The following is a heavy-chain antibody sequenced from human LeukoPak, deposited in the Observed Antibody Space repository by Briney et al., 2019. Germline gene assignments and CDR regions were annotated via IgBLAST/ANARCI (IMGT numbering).Heavy chain of an antibody. CDR2: ISGSGGST. CDR3: AKDLNGDYVGAFEM. Sequence: PGGSLRLSCAAPGFTFSSYAMNWVRQAPGKGLEWVSGISGSGGSTYYAASVKGRFTISRDNSKNTLYLQMNSLRAEDTAVYYCAKDLNGDYVGAFEMWGQGTMVSVSS. V-gene: IGHV3-23*01. J-gene: IGHJ3*02. D-gene: IGHD4-17*01. CDR1: GFTFSSYA.